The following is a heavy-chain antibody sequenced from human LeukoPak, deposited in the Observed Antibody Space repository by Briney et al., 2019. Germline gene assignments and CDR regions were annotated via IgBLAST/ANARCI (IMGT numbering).Heavy chain of an antibody. CDR3: ARGLIEMATIKVFDY. CDR1: GYTFTSYY. D-gene: IGHD5-24*01. Sequence: GASVRVSCTASGYTFTSYYMHWVRQAPGQGLEWMGIINPSGGSTSYAQKFQGRVTMTRDTSTSTVYMELSSLRSEDTAVYYCARGLIEMATIKVFDYWGQGTLVTVSS. J-gene: IGHJ4*02. CDR2: INPSGGST. V-gene: IGHV1-46*01.